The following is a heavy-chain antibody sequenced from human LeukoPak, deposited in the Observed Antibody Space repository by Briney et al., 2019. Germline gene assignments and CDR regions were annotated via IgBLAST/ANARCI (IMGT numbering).Heavy chain of an antibody. Sequence: GGSLRLSCEGSAFIFSGHWMNWVRQTPGKGLEXXASIKEDGSERQYVDSVKGRFSISRDNTKGSLFLQLNSLRAEDTAVYYCARGYCGGDCYGDWGQGTLVTVSS. J-gene: IGHJ1*01. CDR1: AFIFSGHW. CDR3: ARGYCGGDCYGD. V-gene: IGHV3-7*03. CDR2: IKEDGSER. D-gene: IGHD2-21*02.